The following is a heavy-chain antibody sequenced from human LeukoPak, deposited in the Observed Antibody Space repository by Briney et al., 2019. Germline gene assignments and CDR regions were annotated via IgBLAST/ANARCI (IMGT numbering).Heavy chain of an antibody. CDR3: AKDYSSGSYYGSNVDY. Sequence: AGSLRLSCAASGFTFSSYGMSWVRQAPGKGLEWVSAISGSGGSKYYADSVKGRFTISRDNSKNTLYLQMNSLRAEDTAVYYCAKDYSSGSYYGSNVDYWGQGTLVTVSS. CDR2: ISGSGGSK. CDR1: GFTFSSYG. V-gene: IGHV3-23*01. D-gene: IGHD1-26*01. J-gene: IGHJ4*02.